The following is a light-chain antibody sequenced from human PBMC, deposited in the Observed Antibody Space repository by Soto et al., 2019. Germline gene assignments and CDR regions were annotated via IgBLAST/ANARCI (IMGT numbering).Light chain of an antibody. CDR2: EVT. CDR3: SSYTSSTFYV. V-gene: IGLV2-14*01. Sequence: QSVLTQPASVSGCPGQSITVSCTGTSSDVGGYNYVSWYQQHAGKAPKLMIYEVTNRPSGVSNRFSGSKSGNTASLTISGLQAEDEADYYCSSYTSSTFYVFGTGTKVTVL. J-gene: IGLJ1*01. CDR1: SSDVGGYNY.